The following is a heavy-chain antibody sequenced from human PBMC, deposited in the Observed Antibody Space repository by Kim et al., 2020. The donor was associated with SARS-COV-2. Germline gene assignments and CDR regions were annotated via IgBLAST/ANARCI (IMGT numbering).Heavy chain of an antibody. J-gene: IGHJ4*02. Sequence: WGSLRLSCAASGFTFSNAWMSWVRQAPGKGLEWVGRIKSKTDGGTTDYAAPVKGRFTISRDDSKNTLYLQMNSLKTEDTAVYYCTTDRSGLYGTAYFDYWGQGTLVTVSS. D-gene: IGHD2-8*01. CDR3: TTDRSGLYGTAYFDY. V-gene: IGHV3-15*01. CDR2: IKSKTDGGTT. CDR1: GFTFSNAW.